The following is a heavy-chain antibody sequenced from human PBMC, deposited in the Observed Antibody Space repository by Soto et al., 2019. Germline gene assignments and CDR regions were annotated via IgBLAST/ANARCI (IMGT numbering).Heavy chain of an antibody. CDR3: ARDKITGLFDY. D-gene: IGHD2-8*02. CDR2: IHYNGNT. J-gene: IGHJ4*02. CDR1: GDSISSYS. Sequence: SETLSLTCTVSGDSISSYSWIWIRQPPGKGLEWIGNIHYNGNTKYSPSLKSRVTMSVDTSKNHFSLKLISVTTADTAVYYCARDKITGLFDYWGQGTLVTVSS. V-gene: IGHV4-59*01.